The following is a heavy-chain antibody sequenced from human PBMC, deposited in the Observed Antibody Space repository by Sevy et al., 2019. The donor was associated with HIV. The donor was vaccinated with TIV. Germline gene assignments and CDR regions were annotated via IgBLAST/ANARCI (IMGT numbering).Heavy chain of an antibody. D-gene: IGHD2-2*03. J-gene: IGHJ5*02. CDR2: INPNSGGT. CDR3: AREVVDIVVVPAARGRNWFDP. V-gene: IGHV1-2*02. Sequence: ASMKVSCKASGYTFTGYYMHWVRQAPGQGLEWMGWINPNSGGTNYAQKFQGRVTMTRDTSISTAYMELSRLRSDDTAVYYCAREVVDIVVVPAARGRNWFDPWGQGTLVTVSS. CDR1: GYTFTGYY.